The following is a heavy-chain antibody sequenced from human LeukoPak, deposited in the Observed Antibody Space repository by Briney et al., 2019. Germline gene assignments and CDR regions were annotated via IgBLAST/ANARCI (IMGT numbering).Heavy chain of an antibody. Sequence: PSETLSLTCSVSGGSISRHYWSWIRQPPGKGLEWIGYISYSGSTRYNPSFQSRVTISLDTSKTHCSLKLTSVTAADTAVYYCARLLNNDNSGDPDTFDMWGPGTMVTVSS. V-gene: IGHV4-59*08. CDR1: GGSISRHY. CDR3: ARLLNNDNSGDPDTFDM. CDR2: ISYSGST. D-gene: IGHD3-22*01. J-gene: IGHJ3*02.